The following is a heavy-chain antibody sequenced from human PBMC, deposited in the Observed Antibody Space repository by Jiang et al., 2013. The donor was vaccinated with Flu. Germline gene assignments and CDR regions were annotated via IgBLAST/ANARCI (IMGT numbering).Heavy chain of an antibody. Sequence: ASRFTFSTYGMHWVRQAPGKGLEWVAVIWYDGSNKYYADSVKGRFTISRDNSKNMLYLQMNSLRAEDTAVYYCARERQWLDRGAFDIWGQGTMVTVSS. CDR1: RFTFSTYG. J-gene: IGHJ3*02. D-gene: IGHD6-19*01. CDR2: IWYDGSNK. CDR3: ARERQWLDRGAFDI. V-gene: IGHV3-33*01.